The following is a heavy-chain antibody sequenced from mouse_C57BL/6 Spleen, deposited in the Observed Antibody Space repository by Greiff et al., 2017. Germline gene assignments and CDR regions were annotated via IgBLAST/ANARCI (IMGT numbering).Heavy chain of an antibody. CDR3: ARGGGYYSNYGDY. CDR2: ISYDGSN. V-gene: IGHV3-6*01. J-gene: IGHJ4*01. Sequence: EVKLQESGPGLVKPSQSLSLTCSVTGYSITSGYYWNWIRQFPGNKLEWMGYISYDGSNKYNPSRKNRISITRDTSKNQFFLKLNSVTTEDTATYYCARGGGYYSNYGDYWGQGTSVTVSS. CDR1: GYSITSGYY. D-gene: IGHD2-5*01.